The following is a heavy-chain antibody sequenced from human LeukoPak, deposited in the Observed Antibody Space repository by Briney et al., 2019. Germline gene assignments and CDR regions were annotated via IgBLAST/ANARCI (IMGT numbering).Heavy chain of an antibody. CDR2: ISGSGGST. CDR3: AKDVTLGGLDS. V-gene: IGHV3-23*01. Sequence: PGGSLRLSCAASGFTFSSYAMSWVRQAPGKGLEWVSAISGSGGSTYYADSVKGRFTISRDNSQNTLYLQMNSLRTGDTAVYYCAKDVTLGGLDSWGQGTLVTVSS. J-gene: IGHJ4*02. CDR1: GFTFSSYA.